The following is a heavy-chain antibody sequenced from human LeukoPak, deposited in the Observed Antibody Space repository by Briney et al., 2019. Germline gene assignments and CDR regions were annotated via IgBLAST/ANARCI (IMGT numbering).Heavy chain of an antibody. CDR3: ARGSSSGYYYVFDY. CDR1: GGSISSYY. J-gene: IGHJ4*02. Sequence: PSETLSLTRTVSGGSISSYYWSWIRQPPGKGLEWIGYIYYSGSTNYNPSLKSRVTISVDTSKNQFSLKLSSVTAADTAVYYCARGSSSGYYYVFDYWGQGTLVTVSS. CDR2: IYYSGST. D-gene: IGHD3-22*01. V-gene: IGHV4-59*01.